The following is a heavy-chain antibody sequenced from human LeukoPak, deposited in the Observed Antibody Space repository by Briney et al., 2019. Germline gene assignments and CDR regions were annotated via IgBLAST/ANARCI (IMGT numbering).Heavy chain of an antibody. D-gene: IGHD5-12*01. CDR1: GGTFSSYA. J-gene: IGHJ3*02. V-gene: IGHV1-69*05. CDR2: IIPIFGTA. Sequence: ASVKVSCKASGGTFSSYAISWVRQAPGQGLEWMGGIIPIFGTANYAQKFQGRVTITTDESTSTAYMELSSLRSEDTAVYYCARKGGYRPDAFDIWGQGTMVTVSS. CDR3: ARKGGYRPDAFDI.